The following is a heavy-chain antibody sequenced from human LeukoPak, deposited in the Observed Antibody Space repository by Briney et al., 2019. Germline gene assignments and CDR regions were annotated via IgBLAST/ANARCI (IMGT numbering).Heavy chain of an antibody. D-gene: IGHD3-22*01. Sequence: SETLSLTCTVSGGSISGSSYYWGWIRQPPGKGLEWIGSIYYSGSTYYNPSLKSRVTISVDTSKNQFSLRLSSVTAADTAVYYCARPADSSGYRDAFDIWGQGTMVTVSS. CDR3: ARPADSSGYRDAFDI. J-gene: IGHJ3*02. V-gene: IGHV4-39*01. CDR1: GGSISGSSYY. CDR2: IYYSGST.